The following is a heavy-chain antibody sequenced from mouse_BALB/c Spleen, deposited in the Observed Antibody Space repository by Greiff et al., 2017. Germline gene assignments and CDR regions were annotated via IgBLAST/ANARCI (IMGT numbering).Heavy chain of an antibody. D-gene: IGHD2-14*01. CDR1: GFNIKDSY. V-gene: IGHV14-3*02. CDR3: ARDNYHRSGGFAY. J-gene: IGHJ3*01. CDR2: IDPANGNT. Sequence: VQLQQSGAELVKPGASVKLSCTASGFNIKDSYMHWVKQRPEQGLEWIGRIDPANGNTKYDPKFQGKATITADTSSNTAYLQLSSLTSEDTAVYYCARDNYHRSGGFAYWGQGTLVTVSA.